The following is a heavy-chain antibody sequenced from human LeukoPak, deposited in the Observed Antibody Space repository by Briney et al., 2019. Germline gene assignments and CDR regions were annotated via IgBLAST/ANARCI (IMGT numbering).Heavy chain of an antibody. CDR1: GYTLTELS. J-gene: IGHJ4*02. Sequence: GASVKVSCKVSGYTLTELSMHWVRQAPGKGLEWMGGFDPEDGETIYAQKFQGRVTMTEDTSTDTAYMELSSLRAEDTAVYYCVKDYPTIPAAANPLFDCWGQGALVTVSS. D-gene: IGHD6-13*01. CDR2: FDPEDGET. V-gene: IGHV1-24*01. CDR3: VKDYPTIPAAANPLFDC.